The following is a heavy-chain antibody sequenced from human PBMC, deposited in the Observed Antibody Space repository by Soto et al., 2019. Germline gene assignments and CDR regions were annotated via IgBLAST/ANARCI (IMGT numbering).Heavy chain of an antibody. V-gene: IGHV3-23*01. J-gene: IGHJ5*02. CDR1: GLTFSSYA. D-gene: IGHD4-17*01. Sequence: GGSLRLSCAASGLTFSSYAMIWVRQAPGKGLEWVSGLYGGGGHTNYADSVKGRFTISRDNSKNTLYLQMNSPRPEDTAVYRCAKDAVSGDGVWLAESWGQGTLVTVSS. CDR2: LYGGGGHT. CDR3: AKDAVSGDGVWLAES.